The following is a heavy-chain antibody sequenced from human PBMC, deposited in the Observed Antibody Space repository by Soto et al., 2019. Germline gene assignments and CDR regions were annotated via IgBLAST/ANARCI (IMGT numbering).Heavy chain of an antibody. CDR2: IIPSDATV. CDR1: GGTFSNYA. V-gene: IGHV1-69*12. J-gene: IGHJ6*01. Sequence: QVQLVQSGAEVKKPGSSVKVSCKASGGTFSNYALISWVRQAPGQGLEWMGGIIPSDATVNYAQKFQGRITITADEPTTTAYMDLGSLRSEDTAVYYCARDLLGFGYTYADVWGQGTTVTVSS. D-gene: IGHD3-10*01. CDR3: ARDLLGFGYTYADV.